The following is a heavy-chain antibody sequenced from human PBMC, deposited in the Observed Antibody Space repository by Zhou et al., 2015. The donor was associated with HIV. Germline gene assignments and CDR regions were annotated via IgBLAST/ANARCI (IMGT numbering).Heavy chain of an antibody. CDR3: ATNYDNYGYF. CDR1: GTTFKNFI. Sequence: QEVLVQSGAEVKKPGSSVRVSCKVSGTTFKNFIITWVRQAPGQGLEWMGRVIPMSGTVDLARKFRGRVTLTADKSADTAIMEISDLRSERHGHFLCATNYDNYGYFWGRGSPVTVSS. J-gene: IGHJ4*02. CDR2: VIPMSGTV. D-gene: IGHD4-17*01. V-gene: IGHV1-69*06.